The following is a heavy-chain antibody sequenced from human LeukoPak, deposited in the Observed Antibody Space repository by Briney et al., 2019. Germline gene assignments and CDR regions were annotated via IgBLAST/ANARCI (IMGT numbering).Heavy chain of an antibody. V-gene: IGHV3-15*01. CDR1: GFTFNNYG. CDR3: TTCPPLLAGSDFDY. J-gene: IGHJ4*02. D-gene: IGHD3-10*01. CDR2: IKSRTDGGTP. Sequence: GGSLRLSCAASGFTFNNYGMHWVRQAPGKGLEWVGRIKSRTDGGTPDYAAPVKGRFTISRDDSKNTLYLQMNSLKTEDTAVYYCTTCPPLLAGSDFDYWGQGTLVTVSS.